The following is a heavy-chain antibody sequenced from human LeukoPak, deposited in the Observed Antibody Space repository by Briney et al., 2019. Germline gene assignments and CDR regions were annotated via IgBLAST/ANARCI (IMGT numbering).Heavy chain of an antibody. V-gene: IGHV4-59*01. CDR2: IYYSGST. J-gene: IGHJ6*03. CDR1: GGSISSYY. CDR3: ARRAAAGTSSGWKYYYYMDV. Sequence: SQTLSLTCTVSGGSISSYYWSWIRQPPGKGLEWIGYIYYSGSTNYNPSLKSRVTISVDTSKNQFSLKLSSVTAADTAVYYCARRAAAGTSSGWKYYYYMDVWGKGTTVTVSS. D-gene: IGHD6-13*01.